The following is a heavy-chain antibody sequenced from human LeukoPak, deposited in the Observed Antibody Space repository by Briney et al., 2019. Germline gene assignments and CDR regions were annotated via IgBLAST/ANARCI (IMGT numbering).Heavy chain of an antibody. D-gene: IGHD6-25*01. CDR2: MNPDSGDT. CDR1: GYSFTNYN. V-gene: IGHV1-8*01. CDR3: ARGRLGGFDS. Sequence: ASVKVSCKASGYSFTNYNINWVRQAGGQGLECLGEMNPDSGDTVYAQKFRGRVTLTRNTAMMTAYMEIHNLRSEDTAVYYCARGRLGGFDSWSQGTLVTVSS. J-gene: IGHJ4*02.